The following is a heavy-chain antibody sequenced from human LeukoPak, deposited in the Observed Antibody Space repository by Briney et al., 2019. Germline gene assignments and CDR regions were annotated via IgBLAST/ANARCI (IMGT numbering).Heavy chain of an antibody. Sequence: GGSLRLSCAASGFTFSSYAMSWVRQAPGKGLEWVSGINWNGGSTGYADSVKGRFTISRDNAKNSLYLQMNSLRAEDTALYHCARDGEGWFDPWGQGTLVTVSS. J-gene: IGHJ5*02. CDR1: GFTFSSYA. D-gene: IGHD2-21*01. CDR2: INWNGGST. CDR3: ARDGEGWFDP. V-gene: IGHV3-20*01.